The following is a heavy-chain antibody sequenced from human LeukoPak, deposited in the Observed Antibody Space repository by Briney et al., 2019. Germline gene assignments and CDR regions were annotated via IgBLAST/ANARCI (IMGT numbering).Heavy chain of an antibody. CDR1: GFTFSGSA. Sequence: GGSLRLSCAASGFTFSGSAMHWVRQASGKGLEWVGRIRSKANNYATVYAASVKGRFTISRDNAKNSLYLQMNSLRVEDTAMYYCARVIVVVVGASDHFDYWGQGSLVTVSS. D-gene: IGHD2-15*01. CDR3: ARVIVVVVGASDHFDY. V-gene: IGHV3-73*01. CDR2: IRSKANNYAT. J-gene: IGHJ4*02.